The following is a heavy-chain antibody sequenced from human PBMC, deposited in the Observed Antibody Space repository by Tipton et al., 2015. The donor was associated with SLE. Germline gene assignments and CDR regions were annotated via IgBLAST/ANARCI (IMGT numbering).Heavy chain of an antibody. Sequence: TLSLTCAVYGGSFSGYYWSWIRQPPGKGLEWIGYIYYSGSTNYNPSLKSRVTISVDTSKNQFSLKLSSVTAADTAVYYCARGVLEWLGYFDYWGQGTLVTVSS. CDR1: GGSFSGYY. CDR3: ARGVLEWLGYFDY. D-gene: IGHD3-3*01. CDR2: IYYSGST. V-gene: IGHV4-59*01. J-gene: IGHJ4*02.